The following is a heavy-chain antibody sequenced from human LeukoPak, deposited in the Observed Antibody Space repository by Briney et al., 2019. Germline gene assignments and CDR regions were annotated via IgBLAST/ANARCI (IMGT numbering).Heavy chain of an antibody. CDR3: TRDYGARDD. D-gene: IGHD4-17*01. CDR2: ISSSGSYV. J-gene: IGHJ4*02. V-gene: IGHV3-21*01. CDR1: GFTFKSTF. Sequence: GGSLRLSCAVSGFTFKSTFMNWVRQAPGKGLEWVSSISSSGSYVHYADSVKGRFTVSRDNDNDTLYLHMTGLSAEDAATYYCTRDYGARDDWGQGTLVTVSS.